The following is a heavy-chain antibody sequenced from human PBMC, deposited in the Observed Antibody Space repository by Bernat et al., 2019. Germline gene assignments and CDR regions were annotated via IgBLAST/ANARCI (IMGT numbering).Heavy chain of an antibody. D-gene: IGHD1-14*01. Sequence: VQLVESGGGVVQPGRSLRLSCAASGFTFNNYGMYWVRQAPGKGLEWVAVIWYDGSNQYYGDSVKGRFTISRDNSKNTLYLQMNSLRAEDTAVYYCTRAPITHWYFDLWGRGTLVTVSS. J-gene: IGHJ2*01. CDR2: IWYDGSNQ. CDR1: GFTFNNYG. CDR3: TRAPITHWYFDL. V-gene: IGHV3-33*03.